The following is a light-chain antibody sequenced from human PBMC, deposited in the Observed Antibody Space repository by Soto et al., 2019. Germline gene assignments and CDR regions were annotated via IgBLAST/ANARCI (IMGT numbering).Light chain of an antibody. CDR3: SSYAGSRYV. CDR2: EVS. J-gene: IGLJ1*01. CDR1: SSDVGGYNY. V-gene: IGLV2-8*01. Sequence: QSALTQPHSASGSPGQSVTISCTGTSSDVGGYNYVSWYQQHPGKAPKLMIYEVSKRPSGVPDRFSGSKSGNTASLTVSGLQAEDVADYYCSSYAGSRYVFGTGTKVTVL.